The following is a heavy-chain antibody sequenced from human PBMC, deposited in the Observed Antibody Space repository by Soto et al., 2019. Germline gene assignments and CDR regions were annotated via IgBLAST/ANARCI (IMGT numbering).Heavy chain of an antibody. CDR3: ARSTLLVLPYFQS. J-gene: IGHJ4*02. D-gene: IGHD3-10*01. CDR2: IFPLTDIP. V-gene: IGHV1-69*02. CDR1: GGTFRNYP. Sequence: QVQLVQSGTEVKKPGSSVKVSCKASGGTFRNYPINWVRQAPGQGLEWMGSIFPLTDIPDYAQKFQARLTISADKGTSTAYMELSSLTSDDTAIYFCARSTLLVLPYFQSWGQGTLVTVSS.